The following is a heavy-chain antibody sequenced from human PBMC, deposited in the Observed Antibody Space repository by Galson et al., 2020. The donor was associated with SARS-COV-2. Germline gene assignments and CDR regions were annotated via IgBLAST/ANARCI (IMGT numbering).Heavy chain of an antibody. D-gene: IGHD3-22*01. CDR2: ISSSSSYI. CDR3: ARASDYYDSRGYSDWFGP. J-gene: IGHJ5*02. CDR1: GFTFSSYS. V-gene: IGHV3-21*01. Sequence: TGGSLRLSCAASGFTFSSYSMTWVRQAPGKGLEWVSSISSSSSYISYADSVKGRFTLSRDNAKNSLYLQMNSLRAEDTSVYYCARASDYYDSRGYSDWFGPWGQGTLVTVSS.